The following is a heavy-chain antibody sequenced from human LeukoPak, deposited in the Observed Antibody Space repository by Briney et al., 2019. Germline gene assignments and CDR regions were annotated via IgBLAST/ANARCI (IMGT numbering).Heavy chain of an antibody. CDR3: AKSASTLVFVESDY. D-gene: IGHD2-15*01. CDR2: ISVSGAGT. J-gene: IGHJ4*02. CDR1: GFIFSDHF. Sequence: PGGSLRLSCAASGFIFSDHFMDWVRQAPGKGLEWVSVISVSGAGTYYADSVKGRFTISRDNSKNTLDLQMNSLRVDDTAVYYCAKSASTLVFVESDYWGQGTLVTVSS. V-gene: IGHV3-23*01.